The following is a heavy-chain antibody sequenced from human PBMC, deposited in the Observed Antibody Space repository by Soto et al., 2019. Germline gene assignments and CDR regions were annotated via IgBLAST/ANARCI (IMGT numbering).Heavy chain of an antibody. CDR3: ARDLGVRYYGSVPQYYYGMYV. D-gene: IGHD3-10*01. CDR2: IYYSGRT. CDR1: GGSISSGDYY. Sequence: QMKLQESGTGLVKPSQTLSLTCTVSGGSISSGDYYWSWIRQPPGKGLEWIGYIYYSGRTYYNPSLKSRVIISVYSSKNQFSLKMCSVTAADTAVYYCARDLGVRYYGSVPQYYYGMYVWFHGTTVTDSS. V-gene: IGHV4-30-4*01. J-gene: IGHJ6*02.